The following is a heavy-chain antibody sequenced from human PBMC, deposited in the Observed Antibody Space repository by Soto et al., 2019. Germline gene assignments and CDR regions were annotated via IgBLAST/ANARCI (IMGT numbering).Heavy chain of an antibody. CDR1: GGSISSYY. CDR3: ARDRGYCSSTSYYYYYYGMDV. CDR2: IYTSGST. Sequence: SETLSLTCTVSGGSISSYYWSWIRQPAGKGLEWIGRIYTSGSTNYNPSLKSRVTMSVDTSKNQFSLKLSSVTAADTAVYYCARDRGYCSSTSYYYYYYGMDVWGQGTTVTVSS. D-gene: IGHD2-2*01. V-gene: IGHV4-4*07. J-gene: IGHJ6*02.